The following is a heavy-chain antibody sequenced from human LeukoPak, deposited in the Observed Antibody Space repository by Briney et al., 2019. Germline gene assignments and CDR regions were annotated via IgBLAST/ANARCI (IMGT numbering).Heavy chain of an antibody. D-gene: IGHD3-22*01. Sequence: PSETLSLTCTVSGGSISSCYWSWIRQPPGEGLERIGYIYYSGSTNYNPSLKSRVTISVDTSKNQFSLKLSSVTAADTAVYYCARSEMYYYDSSGYYPKYFQHWGQGTLVTVSS. V-gene: IGHV4-59*01. J-gene: IGHJ1*01. CDR3: ARSEMYYYDSSGYYPKYFQH. CDR1: GGSISSCY. CDR2: IYYSGST.